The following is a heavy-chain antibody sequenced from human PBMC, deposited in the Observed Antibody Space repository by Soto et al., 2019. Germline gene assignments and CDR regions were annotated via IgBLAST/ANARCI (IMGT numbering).Heavy chain of an antibody. J-gene: IGHJ4*02. CDR1: DFIFTDAW. V-gene: IGHV3-15*07. D-gene: IGHD2-15*01. CDR2: IKTKAQGETK. CDR3: PTGSYEGY. Sequence: EVQLVESGGGLVQPGGSLRLSCATSDFIFTDAWMNWVRQAPGKGLEWVGRIKTKAQGETKDYAAPVKGRFTISRDDSRSTLHLQMTSLRTEDKALYSCPTGSYEGYWGQGVLVTVSS.